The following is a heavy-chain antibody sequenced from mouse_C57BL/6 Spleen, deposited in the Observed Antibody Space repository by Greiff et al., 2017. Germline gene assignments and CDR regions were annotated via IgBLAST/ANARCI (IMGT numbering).Heavy chain of an antibody. J-gene: IGHJ3*02. CDR2: IDPSDSET. V-gene: IGHV1-52*01. CDR3: EIQALLG. Sequence: QVQLQQPGAELVRPGSSVKLSCKASGYTFTSYWMHWVKQRPRQGLEWIGNIDPSDSETHYNQKFKDKATLTVDKASSTAYMQLSIRTSEDSAVYYCEIQALLGWGKGTLVTVSA. CDR1: GYTFTSYW.